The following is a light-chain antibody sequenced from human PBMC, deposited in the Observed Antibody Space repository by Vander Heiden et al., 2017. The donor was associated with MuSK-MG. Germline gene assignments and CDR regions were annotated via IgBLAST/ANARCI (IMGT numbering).Light chain of an antibody. CDR2: LGS. CDR1: QSLLFSNGYNY. J-gene: IGKJ2*01. CDR3: SRALELAHT. V-gene: IGKV2-28*01. Sequence: DIVLTPSPLSLPVTPGEPASISCRSSQSLLFSNGYNYLDWYLQKPVQSPQLLIYLGSDRASGVPDRFSGGGSGTDFTLKMSRVEAEDVGVYYCSRALELAHTFGQGTKLEIK.